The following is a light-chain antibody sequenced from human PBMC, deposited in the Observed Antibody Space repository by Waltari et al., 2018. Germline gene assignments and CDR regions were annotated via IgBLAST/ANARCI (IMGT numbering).Light chain of an antibody. CDR1: XSNIGAGYD. CDR2: GNX. J-gene: IGLJ2*01. CDR3: QSYDSSLXGX. V-gene: IGLV1-40*01. Sequence: QSVLTQPPSVSGAPGXRVTISCTXXXSNIGAGYDVHWYQQLPGTAPKLLIYGNXNRPSGVPDRFSGSKSGTSASLAITGLQXEDEADYYCQSYDSSLXGXFXGGTKLTVL.